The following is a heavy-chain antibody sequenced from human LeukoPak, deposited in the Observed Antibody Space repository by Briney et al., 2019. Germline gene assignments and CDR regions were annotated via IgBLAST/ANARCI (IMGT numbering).Heavy chain of an antibody. J-gene: IGHJ4*02. CDR3: ARDLVDHLVQYYFDA. CDR1: GYTFTDYI. CDR2: INPDSGGT. Sequence: ASVKVSCKASGYTFTDYIIHWVRQVPGQRLEWLGWINPDSGGTIYSQNFQDRVSMTRDTSTSTVYLDLSRLRSDDTAVYYCARDLVDHLVQYYFDAWGQGTLVSVSS. V-gene: IGHV1-2*02. D-gene: IGHD1-14*01.